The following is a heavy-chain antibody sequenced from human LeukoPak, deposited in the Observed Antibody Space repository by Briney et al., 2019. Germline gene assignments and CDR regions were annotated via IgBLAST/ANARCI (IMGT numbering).Heavy chain of an antibody. CDR1: GGTFSSYA. Sequence: SVKVSCKASGGTFSSYAINWVRQAPGQGLEWMGRIIPSFGIANYAHKVQGRVTITADTSTSTAYMELSSLRSEDTAVYYCARDRSGGDCYADDAFDIWGQGTMVTVSS. CDR3: ARDRSGGDCYADDAFDI. J-gene: IGHJ3*02. D-gene: IGHD2-21*02. V-gene: IGHV1-69*04. CDR2: IIPSFGIA.